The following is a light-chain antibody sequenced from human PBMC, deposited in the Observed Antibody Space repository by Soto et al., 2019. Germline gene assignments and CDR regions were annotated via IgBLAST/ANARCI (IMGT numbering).Light chain of an antibody. Sequence: EIVMTQSPATLSVSPGERATLSCRASQSVLSNLAWYQQKPGLAPRLLIFGASNRATGIPERFSGSGSGTDFTLTISRLEPQDSAMYFCQQYVISVTFGQGTRLEIK. CDR2: GAS. CDR3: QQYVISVT. CDR1: QSVLSN. V-gene: IGKV3-20*01. J-gene: IGKJ5*01.